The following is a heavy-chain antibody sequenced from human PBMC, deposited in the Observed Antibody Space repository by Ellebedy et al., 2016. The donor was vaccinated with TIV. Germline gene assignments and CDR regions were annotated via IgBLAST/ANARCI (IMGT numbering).Heavy chain of an antibody. CDR2: IWFDGSNK. CDR3: ARERGTTMTVSDY. CDR1: GFTFSSYG. V-gene: IGHV3-33*08. D-gene: IGHD3-22*01. Sequence: GESLKISCAASGFTFSSYGMHWVRQAPGKGLEWVAVIWFDGSNKYHADSVKGRFTISRDNSKNTLSLQMNSLRAEDTAVYYCARERGTTMTVSDYWGQGTLVTVSS. J-gene: IGHJ4*02.